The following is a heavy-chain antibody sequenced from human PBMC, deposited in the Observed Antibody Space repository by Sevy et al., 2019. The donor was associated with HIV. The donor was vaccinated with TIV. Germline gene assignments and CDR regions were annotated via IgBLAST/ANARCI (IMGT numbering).Heavy chain of an antibody. CDR2: INHSGST. V-gene: IGHV4-34*01. D-gene: IGHD1-26*01. Sequence: SETLSLTCAVYGGSFSGYYWSWIRQPPGKGLEWIGEINHSGSTNYNPSLKSRVTISVDTSKNQFSLKLISVTAADTAVYYCARGKGGGSYPIYYYYYGMDVWGQGTTVTVSS. CDR3: ARGKGGGSYPIYYYYYGMDV. J-gene: IGHJ6*02. CDR1: GGSFSGYY.